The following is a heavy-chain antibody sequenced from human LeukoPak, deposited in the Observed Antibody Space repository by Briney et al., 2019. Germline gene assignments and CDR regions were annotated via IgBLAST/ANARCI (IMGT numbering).Heavy chain of an antibody. CDR3: ASTGTYYYDSSGIDY. V-gene: IGHV4-38-2*01. J-gene: IGHJ4*02. Sequence: SETLSLTCAVSGYSTSSGYYWGWIRQPPGKGLEWIGSIYHSGSTYYNPSLKSRVTISVDTSKNQFSLKLSSVTAADTAVYYCASTGTYYYDSSGIDYWGQGTLVTVSS. CDR1: GYSTSSGYY. D-gene: IGHD3-22*01. CDR2: IYHSGST.